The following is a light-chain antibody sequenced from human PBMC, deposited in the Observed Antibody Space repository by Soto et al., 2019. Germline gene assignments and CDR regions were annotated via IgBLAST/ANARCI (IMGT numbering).Light chain of an antibody. Sequence: DLQMTQSPSSLSASVGDRVTITCRASQGIGNDLGWYQQKPGKAPKRLIYGASILQSGVPSRFSGSGSGTAFTLTISSLQPEDFATYYCQQYDTYPLTFGGGTKVDNK. CDR1: QGIGND. V-gene: IGKV1-17*01. CDR3: QQYDTYPLT. CDR2: GAS. J-gene: IGKJ4*01.